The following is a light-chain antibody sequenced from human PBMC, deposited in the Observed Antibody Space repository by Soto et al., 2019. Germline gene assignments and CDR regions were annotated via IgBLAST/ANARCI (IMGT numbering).Light chain of an antibody. CDR1: RSDIGAYNF. V-gene: IGLV2-14*03. CDR2: DVN. Sequence: QSALTQPASVSGSPGQSITISCTGTRSDIGAYNFVSWYQQHPGEVPKLMLYDVNVRPSGVSNRFSGSKSGNTASLTISGLQAEDEADYYCTSWTTSTTKIFGGGTKLTVL. J-gene: IGLJ2*01. CDR3: TSWTTSTTKI.